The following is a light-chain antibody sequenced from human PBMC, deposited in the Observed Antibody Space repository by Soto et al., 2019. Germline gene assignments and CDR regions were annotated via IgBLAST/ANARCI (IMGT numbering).Light chain of an antibody. CDR2: FDD. J-gene: IGLJ3*02. V-gene: IGLV1-36*01. CDR3: AAWDDSVTGPL. CDR1: NSNIGNNA. Sequence: QSVLTQPPSVSAAPGQRVTISCSGSNSNIGNNAVNWYQQLPGKAPKLLSEFDDRVPSGVSDRFSASKSGTSASLAISALQSEDEAAYYCAAWDDSVTGPLFGGGTKLTVL.